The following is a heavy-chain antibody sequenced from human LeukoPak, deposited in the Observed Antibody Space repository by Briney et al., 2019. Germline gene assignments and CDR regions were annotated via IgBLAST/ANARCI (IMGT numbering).Heavy chain of an antibody. Sequence: ASVKVCCKASGYTFTGCYMHWVRQAPGQGLEWMGWINPNSGGRNYAQKFQGRVTMTRDTSISTAYMELSRLRSDDTAVYYCARDSVLLWFGEFLFDYWGQGTLVTVSS. D-gene: IGHD3-10*01. CDR3: ARDSVLLWFGEFLFDY. J-gene: IGHJ4*02. CDR1: GYTFTGCY. CDR2: INPNSGGR. V-gene: IGHV1-2*02.